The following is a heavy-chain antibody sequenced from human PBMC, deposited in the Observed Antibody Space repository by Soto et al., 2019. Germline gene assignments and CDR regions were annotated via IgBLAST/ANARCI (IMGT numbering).Heavy chain of an antibody. V-gene: IGHV3-23*01. CDR1: GFTFSSYA. CDR2: ISGSGDST. CDR3: AASLSGDPYPLDY. D-gene: IGHD7-27*01. Sequence: GGSLRLSCAASGFTFSSYAMSWVRQAPGKGLEWVSVISGSGDSTYYADSVKGRFTISRDNAKNTLYLQMTSLRAEDTAVYYCAASLSGDPYPLDYWGPGTQVTVSS. J-gene: IGHJ4*01.